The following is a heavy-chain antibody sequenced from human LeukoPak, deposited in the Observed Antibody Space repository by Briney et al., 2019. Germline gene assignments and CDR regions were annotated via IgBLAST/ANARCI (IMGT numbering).Heavy chain of an antibody. J-gene: IGHJ4*02. D-gene: IGHD3-9*01. Sequence: GGSLRLSCAASGFTFSSYAMSWVRQAPGKGLEWVSGISGSGGSTYYADSVKGRFTISRDNSKNTMYLQMNSLRAEDTAAYYCAKESAYDILTGYLDYWGQGTLVTVSS. CDR2: ISGSGGST. CDR3: AKESAYDILTGYLDY. CDR1: GFTFSSYA. V-gene: IGHV3-23*01.